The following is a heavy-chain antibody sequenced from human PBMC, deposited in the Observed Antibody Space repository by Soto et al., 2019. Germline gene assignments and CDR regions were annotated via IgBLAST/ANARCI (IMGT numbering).Heavy chain of an antibody. CDR2: IYHSGST. V-gene: IGHV4-4*02. CDR1: GGSISSGNW. CDR3: ARVTKSMTHYSDY. D-gene: IGHD2-8*01. J-gene: IGHJ4*02. Sequence: SETLSFTCAVSGGSISSGNWWSWVCQPPGKGLEWIGEIYHSGSTNYNPSLKSRVTISVDTSKNQFSLELSSVTAADTAVYYCARVTKSMTHYSDYWGQGTLVTVSS.